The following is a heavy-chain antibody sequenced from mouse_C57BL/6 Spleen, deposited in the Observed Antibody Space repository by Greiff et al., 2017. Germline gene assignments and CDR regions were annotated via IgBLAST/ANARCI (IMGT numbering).Heavy chain of an antibody. Sequence: VHVKQSGPVLVKPGASVKMSCKASGYTFTDYYMNWVKQSHGKSLEWIGVINPYNGGTSYNQKFKGKATLTVDKSSSTAYMELNSLTSEDSAVYYCARERSYYSNYLDYWGQGTTLTVSS. J-gene: IGHJ2*01. CDR3: ARERSYYSNYLDY. V-gene: IGHV1-19*01. CDR2: INPYNGGT. CDR1: GYTFTDYY. D-gene: IGHD2-5*01.